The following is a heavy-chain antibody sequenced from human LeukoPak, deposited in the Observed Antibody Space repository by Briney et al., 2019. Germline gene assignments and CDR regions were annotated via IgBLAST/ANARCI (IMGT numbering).Heavy chain of an antibody. J-gene: IGHJ4*02. V-gene: IGHV7-4-1*02. CDR2: INTNTGNP. Sequence: VASVKVSCKASGYTFTTFAMNWVRQAPGQGREWMGWINTNTGNPTYTQDFPGRFVFSLDTSVTTTFLEISSLKAEDTAIYYCERSSWIQQSSDFWGQGTLVTVSS. D-gene: IGHD5-18*01. CDR1: GYTFTTFA. CDR3: ERSSWIQQSSDF.